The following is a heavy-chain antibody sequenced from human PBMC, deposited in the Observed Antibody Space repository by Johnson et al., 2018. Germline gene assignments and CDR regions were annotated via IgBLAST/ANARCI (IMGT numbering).Heavy chain of an antibody. Sequence: VQLVESGGGLVKPGGSVRLSCAASGFTFSDAWMSWVRQAPGKGLEWVGRITSKVDGGTTDYTAPVKDRLTISRDDSKNTVYLQMNFLRTEDTAVYYCTASPRVRWNFWSGYYLDPDDALDFWGQGTMVTVAS. CDR3: TASPRVRWNFWSGYYLDPDDALDF. V-gene: IGHV3-15*01. J-gene: IGHJ3*01. CDR1: GFTFSDAW. D-gene: IGHD3-3*01. CDR2: ITSKVDGGTT.